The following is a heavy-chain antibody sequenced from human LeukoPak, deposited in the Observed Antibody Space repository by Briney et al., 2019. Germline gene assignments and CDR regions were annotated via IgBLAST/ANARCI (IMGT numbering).Heavy chain of an antibody. J-gene: IGHJ4*02. CDR2: INHSGST. D-gene: IGHD2-15*01. CDR1: GGSFSGYY. V-gene: IGHV4-34*01. CDR3: ARRSLLRSRYCSGGSCYSGSFGY. Sequence: PSETLSLTCAVYGGSFSGYYWSWIRQPPGKGLEWIGEINHSGSTNYNPSLKSRVTISVDTSKNQFSLKLSSVTAADTAVYYCARRSLLRSRYCSGGSCYSGSFGYWGQGTLVTVSS.